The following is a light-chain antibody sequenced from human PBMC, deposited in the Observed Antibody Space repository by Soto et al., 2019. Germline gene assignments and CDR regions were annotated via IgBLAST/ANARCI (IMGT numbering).Light chain of an antibody. Sequence: EIVMTQTPATLSVSPGERATLSCRASQSVSSNLAWYQHKPGQAASLLIHGASTRATGIPARFSGSGSGTEFTLTISSLQPDDFATYYCQQYNIYWTFGQGTKVEIK. CDR2: GAS. CDR1: QSVSSN. J-gene: IGKJ1*01. CDR3: QQYNIYWT. V-gene: IGKV3-15*01.